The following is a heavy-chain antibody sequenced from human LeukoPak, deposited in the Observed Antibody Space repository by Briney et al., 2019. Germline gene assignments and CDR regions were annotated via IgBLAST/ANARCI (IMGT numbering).Heavy chain of an antibody. CDR1: GYTFTSYD. V-gene: IGHV1-24*01. Sequence: ASVKVSCTASGYTFTSYDINWVRQATGQGLEWMGGFDPEDGETIYAQKFQGRVTMTEDTSTDTAYMELSSLRSEDTAVYYCATDLGYYYDSSGYYLFDYWGQGTLVTVSS. CDR2: FDPEDGET. CDR3: ATDLGYYYDSSGYYLFDY. D-gene: IGHD3-22*01. J-gene: IGHJ4*02.